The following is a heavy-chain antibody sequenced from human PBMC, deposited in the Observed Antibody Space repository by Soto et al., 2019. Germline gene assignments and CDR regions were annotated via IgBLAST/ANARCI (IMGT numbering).Heavy chain of an antibody. V-gene: IGHV4-39*01. CDR2: INHSGST. D-gene: IGHD1-20*01. J-gene: IGHJ4*02. Sequence: SETLCLTCTVSGASVSSGNYYWSWIRQPPGKGLEWIGEINHSGSTNYNRSLKSRVTISVDTSKNQFSLNLTSVTAADTAVYYCVATKYKCDSLPAHFDYWGRATLVTV. CDR1: GASVSSGNYY. CDR3: VATKYKCDSLPAHFDY.